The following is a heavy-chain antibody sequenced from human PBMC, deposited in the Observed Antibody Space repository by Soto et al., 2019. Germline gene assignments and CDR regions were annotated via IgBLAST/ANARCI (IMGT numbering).Heavy chain of an antibody. J-gene: IGHJ4*02. CDR2: ISAYNGNT. V-gene: IGHV1-18*04. CDR3: ARSGITYYYASIGYYYFDY. Sequence: QVQLVQSGAEVKKPGASVKVSCKASGYTFTSYGISWVRQAPGQGLEWMGWISAYNGNTNYAQKLQGRVTMTTDTSTSTAYMELRSLRSDDTAVYYCARSGITYYYASIGYYYFDYWGQGTLVTVSS. CDR1: GYTFTSYG. D-gene: IGHD3-22*01.